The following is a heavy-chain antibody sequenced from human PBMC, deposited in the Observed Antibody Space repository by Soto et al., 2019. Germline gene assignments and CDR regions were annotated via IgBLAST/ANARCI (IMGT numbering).Heavy chain of an antibody. Sequence: SETLSLTCAVYGGSFSGYYWSWIRQPPGKGLEWIGEINHSGSTNYNPSLKSRVTISVDTSKNQFSLKLSSVTAADTAVYYCASAGRYCSGGSCYKIYYYGMDVWGQGTLVTVSS. CDR3: ASAGRYCSGGSCYKIYYYGMDV. V-gene: IGHV4-34*01. J-gene: IGHJ6*02. CDR1: GGSFSGYY. D-gene: IGHD2-15*01. CDR2: INHSGST.